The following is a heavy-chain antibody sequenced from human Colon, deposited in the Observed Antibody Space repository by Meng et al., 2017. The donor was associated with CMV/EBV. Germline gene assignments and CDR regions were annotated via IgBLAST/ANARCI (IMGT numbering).Heavy chain of an antibody. CDR2: IKSKIDGGTT. CDR3: TTSGFSYGHDGY. CDR1: GFTFSSAW. J-gene: IGHJ4*02. Sequence: SGFTFSSAWMSWVRQTPGRALEWVARIKSKIDGGTTDYAAPVKGRFTLSRDDSKNTVFLQMNSLKSEDTAMYYCTTSGFSYGHDGYWGQGTLVTVSS. D-gene: IGHD5-18*01. V-gene: IGHV3-15*07.